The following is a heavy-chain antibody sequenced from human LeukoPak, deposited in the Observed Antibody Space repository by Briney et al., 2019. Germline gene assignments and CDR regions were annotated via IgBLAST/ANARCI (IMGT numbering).Heavy chain of an antibody. V-gene: IGHV1-69*05. CDR2: IIPIFGTA. CDR1: GGTFSPYV. D-gene: IGHD3-3*01. Sequence: SVKVSCKASGGTFSPYVINWVRQAPGQGLEWMGRIIPIFGTANYAQKFQGRVTITTDESTSTTYMEMSSLRSEDTAVYYCARVRFLEWFLSVCWFDPWGQGTLVTVSS. CDR3: ARVRFLEWFLSVCWFDP. J-gene: IGHJ5*02.